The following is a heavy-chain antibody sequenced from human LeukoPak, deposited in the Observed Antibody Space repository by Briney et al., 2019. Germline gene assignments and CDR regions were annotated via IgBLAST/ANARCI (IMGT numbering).Heavy chain of an antibody. CDR2: IWYDGSNK. CDR3: ARYGYSSGWYDY. CDR1: GFTFSSYG. V-gene: IGHV3-33*01. D-gene: IGHD6-19*01. J-gene: IGHJ4*02. Sequence: RGSLRLSCAASGFTFSSYGMRWVRQAPGEGLEWVAVIWYDGSNKYYADSVKGRFTISRDNSKNTLYLQMNSLRAEDTAVYYCARYGYSSGWYDYWGQGTLVTVSS.